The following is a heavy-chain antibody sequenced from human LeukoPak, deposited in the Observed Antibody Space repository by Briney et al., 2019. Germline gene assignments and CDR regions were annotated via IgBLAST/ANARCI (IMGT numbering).Heavy chain of an antibody. CDR3: ATRYSGYDQGRNYYYYGMDV. CDR2: IIPILGIA. CDR1: GGTFSSYA. D-gene: IGHD5-12*01. V-gene: IGHV1-69*04. Sequence: GASVKVSCKASGGTFSSYAISWVRQAPGQGLEWMGRIIPILGIANYAQKFQGRVTITADKSTSTAYMELSSLRSEDTAVYYCATRYSGYDQGRNYYYYGMDVWGQGTTVTVSS. J-gene: IGHJ6*02.